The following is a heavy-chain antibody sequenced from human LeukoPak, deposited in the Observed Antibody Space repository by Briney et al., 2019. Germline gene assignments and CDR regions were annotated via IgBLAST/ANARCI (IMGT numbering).Heavy chain of an antibody. Sequence: PSETLSLTCAVYGGSFSGYYWSWIRQPPGKGLEWIGEINHSGSTNYNPSLKSRVTISVDTSKNQFSLKLSSVTAADTAVYYYARSSAGWYFDLWGRGTLVTVSS. CDR1: GGSFSGYY. CDR3: ARSSAGWYFDL. V-gene: IGHV4-34*01. CDR2: INHSGST. J-gene: IGHJ2*01. D-gene: IGHD3-10*01.